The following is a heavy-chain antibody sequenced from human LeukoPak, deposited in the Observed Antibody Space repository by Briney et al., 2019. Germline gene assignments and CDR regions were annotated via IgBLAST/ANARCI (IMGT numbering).Heavy chain of an antibody. CDR3: ARGGGYSSGWLDY. Sequence: PSETLSLTCTVSGGSIGSYYWSWIRQPPGKGLEYIGYIYNSATTNYNPSLKSRVTISVDTSKNQFSLKLSSVTAADTAVYYCARGGGYSSGWLDYWGQGTLVTVSS. CDR2: IYNSATT. CDR1: GGSIGSYY. V-gene: IGHV4-59*01. D-gene: IGHD6-19*01. J-gene: IGHJ4*02.